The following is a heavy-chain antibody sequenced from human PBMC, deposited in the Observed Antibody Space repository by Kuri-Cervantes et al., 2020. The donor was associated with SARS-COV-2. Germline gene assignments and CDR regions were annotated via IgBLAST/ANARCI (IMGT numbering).Heavy chain of an antibody. V-gene: IGHV3-23*01. D-gene: IGHD2-2*01. CDR3: AKAIVVVPAALPNFDY. J-gene: IGHJ4*02. Sequence: GGSLRLSCAASGLTFSSYAMSWVRQAPGKGLEWVSAISGSGGSTYYADSVKGRFTISRDNSKNTLYLQMNSLRAEDTAVYYCAKAIVVVPAALPNFDYWGQGTLVTVPS. CDR1: GLTFSSYA. CDR2: ISGSGGST.